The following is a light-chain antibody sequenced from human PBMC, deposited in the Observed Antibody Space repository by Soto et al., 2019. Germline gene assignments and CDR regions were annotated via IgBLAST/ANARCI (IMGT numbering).Light chain of an antibody. V-gene: IGKV3D-15*01. CDR2: GTS. Sequence: EIVMKQSPATLSLSPGEGATLSSRASQSVNSNLAWYQQKAGQAPRLLIYGTSTRATGFPARFSGSGSGTEFTLTISSLQSEDFAVYYCQQYNNWPRTFGQGTKVDIK. CDR1: QSVNSN. J-gene: IGKJ1*01. CDR3: QQYNNWPRT.